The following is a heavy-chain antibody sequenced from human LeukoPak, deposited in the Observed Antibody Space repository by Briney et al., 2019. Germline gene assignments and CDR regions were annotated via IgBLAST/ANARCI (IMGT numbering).Heavy chain of an antibody. CDR2: GRYDGSNK. J-gene: IGHJ4*02. CDR3: AKRPPGSGLDY. CDR1: GFTFSSYD. V-gene: IGHV3-30*02. Sequence: PGGSLGLSCATSGFTFSSYDMHWVRQAPGKGLEWVAFGRYDGSNKNYADSVQGRFTISRDNSKSTLYLHMTSLRTEDTAVYYCAKRPPGSGLDYWGQGTLVTVSS. D-gene: IGHD3-10*01.